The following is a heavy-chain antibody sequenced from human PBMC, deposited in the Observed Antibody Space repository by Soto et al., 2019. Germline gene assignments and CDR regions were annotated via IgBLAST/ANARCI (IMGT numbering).Heavy chain of an antibody. CDR3: TRDAISPLGYCSGGSYYSPLDY. D-gene: IGHD2-15*01. V-gene: IGHV3-49*04. J-gene: IGHJ4*02. CDR1: GFTFGDYA. CDR2: IRSKAYGGTT. Sequence: GGSLRLSCTASGFTFGDYAMSWVRQAPGKGLEWVGFIRSKAYGGTTEYAASVKGRFTISRDDSKSIAYLQMNSLKTEDTAVYYCTRDAISPLGYCSGGSYYSPLDYWGQGTLVTVSS.